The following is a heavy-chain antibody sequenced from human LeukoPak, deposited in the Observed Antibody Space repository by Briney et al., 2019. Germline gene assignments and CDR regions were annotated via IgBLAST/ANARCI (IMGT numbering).Heavy chain of an antibody. CDR1: GFTFSSYS. V-gene: IGHV3-21*01. J-gene: IGHJ4*02. D-gene: IGHD5-18*01. Sequence: GGSLRLSCAASGFTFSSYSMNWVRQAPGKGLEWVSSISSSSSYIYYADSVKGRFTISRDNAKNSLYLQLNSLRAEDTAVKYCARSLGYSYGLYYFDYWGQGTLVTVSS. CDR3: ARSLGYSYGLYYFDY. CDR2: ISSSSSYI.